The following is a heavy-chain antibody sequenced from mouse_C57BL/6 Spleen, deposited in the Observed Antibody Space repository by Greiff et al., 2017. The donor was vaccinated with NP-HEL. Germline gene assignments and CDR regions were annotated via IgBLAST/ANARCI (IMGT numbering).Heavy chain of an antibody. D-gene: IGHD1-1*01. Sequence: EVQLQQSGPELVKPGASVKIPCKASGYTFTDYNMDWVKQSHGKSLEWIGDINPNNGGTIYNQKFKGKATLTVDKSSSTAYMELRSLTSEDTAVYYCARSPFITTVVPYWYFDVWGTGTTVTVSS. V-gene: IGHV1-18*01. CDR2: INPNNGGT. CDR3: ARSPFITTVVPYWYFDV. J-gene: IGHJ1*03. CDR1: GYTFTDYN.